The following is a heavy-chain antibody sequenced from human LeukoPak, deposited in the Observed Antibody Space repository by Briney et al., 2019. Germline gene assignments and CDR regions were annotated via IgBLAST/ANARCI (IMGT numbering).Heavy chain of an antibody. CDR3: ARYGIQLWQNFDY. D-gene: IGHD5-18*01. CDR1: GGSISSSSYY. CDR2: IYYSGST. V-gene: IGHV4-39*01. Sequence: KASETLSLTCTVSGGSISSSSYYWGWIRQPPGKGLEWIGSIYYSGSTYYNPSLKSRVTISVDTSKNQFSLKLSSVTAADTAVYYCARYGIQLWQNFDYWGQGTLVTVSS. J-gene: IGHJ4*02.